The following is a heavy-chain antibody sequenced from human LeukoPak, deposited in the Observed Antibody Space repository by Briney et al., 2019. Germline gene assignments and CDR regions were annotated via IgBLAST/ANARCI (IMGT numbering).Heavy chain of an antibody. V-gene: IGHV4-59*01. J-gene: IGHJ4*02. CDR1: GNSIIGYY. CDR3: ARGERLGPDF. CDR2: IHYSGST. Sequence: SETLSLTCTVSGNSIIGYYWSWIRQPPGKGLEWIGYIHYSGSTNYNPSLKSRVTISIDTSRSHFSLRLNSATAADTAVYYCARGERLGPDFWGQGTLVTVSS. D-gene: IGHD1-1*01.